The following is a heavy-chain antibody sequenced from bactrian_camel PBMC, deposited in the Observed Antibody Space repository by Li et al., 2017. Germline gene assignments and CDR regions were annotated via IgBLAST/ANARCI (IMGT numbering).Heavy chain of an antibody. V-gene: IGHV3S40*01. Sequence: QLVESGGGSVQAGGSLKLSCAASANYDRYNCIGWVRQVPGKEREGVAVIYTGGDSTYYADSVKGRFTISHDNAKNSVDLQMNSLKPDDTAVYYCAATGQMLSVAGCRTQGTQVTVS. J-gene: IGHJ4*01. CDR1: ANYDRYNC. CDR2: IYTGGDST. D-gene: IGHD1*01.